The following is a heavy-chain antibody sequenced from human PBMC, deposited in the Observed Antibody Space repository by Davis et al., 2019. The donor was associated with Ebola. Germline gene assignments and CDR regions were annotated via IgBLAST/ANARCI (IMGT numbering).Heavy chain of an antibody. CDR3: AREYSANGMDV. J-gene: IGHJ6*02. CDR2: INPNGGST. V-gene: IGHV1-46*01. Sequence: ASVKVSCKASGYTFTGYYMHWVRQAPGQGLEWMGIINPNGGSTSSAQKFQGRVTMTRDTSTSTVYMELSSLRSEDTAVYYCAREYSANGMDVWGQGTTVTVS. CDR1: GYTFTGYY. D-gene: IGHD6-25*01.